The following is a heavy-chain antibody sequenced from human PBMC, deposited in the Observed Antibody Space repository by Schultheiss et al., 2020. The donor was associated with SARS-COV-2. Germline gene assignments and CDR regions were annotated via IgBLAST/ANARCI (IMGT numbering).Heavy chain of an antibody. CDR3: ARGHGSSFTYYYGMDV. Sequence: GSLRLSCAVYGGSFSGYYWSWIRQPPGKGLEWIGESNPSGKTNYNPSLKSRVTISVDTSKNQFSLKLSSVTAADTAVYYCARGHGSSFTYYYGMDVWGQGTTVTVSS. CDR2: SNPSGKT. J-gene: IGHJ6*02. D-gene: IGHD6-13*01. V-gene: IGHV4-34*01. CDR1: GGSFSGYY.